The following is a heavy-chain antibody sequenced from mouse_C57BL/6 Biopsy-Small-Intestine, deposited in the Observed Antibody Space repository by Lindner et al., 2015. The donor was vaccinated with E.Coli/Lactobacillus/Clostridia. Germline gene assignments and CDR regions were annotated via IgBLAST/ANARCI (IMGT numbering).Heavy chain of an antibody. Sequence: VQLQESGAELARPGASVKLSCKASGYTFTSYGISWVRQRTGQGLEWIGEIYPRSGNTYYHEKFKGKATLTADKSSSTAYMELRSLTSEDSAVYFCAGAAQATGFAYWGQGTLVTVSA. CDR1: GYTFTSYG. CDR3: AGAAQATGFAY. D-gene: IGHD3-2*02. CDR2: IYPRSGNT. V-gene: IGHV1-81*01. J-gene: IGHJ3*01.